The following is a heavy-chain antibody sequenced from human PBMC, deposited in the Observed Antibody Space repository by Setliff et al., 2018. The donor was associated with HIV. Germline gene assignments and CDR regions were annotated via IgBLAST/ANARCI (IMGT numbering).Heavy chain of an antibody. Sequence: ETLSLTCTVSGGSISSYYWSWIRQPPGKGLEWIGYIYYSGSTNYNPSLKSRVTISVDTSKNQFSLKLSSVTAADTAVYYCARGRRSTSSYYYYYYMDVWGKGTTVTVSS. CDR1: GGSISSYY. CDR2: IYYSGST. D-gene: IGHD2-2*01. V-gene: IGHV4-59*01. J-gene: IGHJ6*03. CDR3: ARGRRSTSSYYYYYYMDV.